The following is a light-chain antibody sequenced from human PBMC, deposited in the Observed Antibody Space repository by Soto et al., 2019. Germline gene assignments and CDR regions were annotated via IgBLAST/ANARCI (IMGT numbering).Light chain of an antibody. Sequence: EIVLTQSPATLSLSPGERATLSCRASQSVSSYLAWYQQKPGQAPRLLIYDASNRATGIPARFSGSGSGTDFTLTISSLEPEDFAVYSCQQRSNWPPVITFGGGTKVEIK. CDR3: QQRSNWPPVIT. CDR1: QSVSSY. J-gene: IGKJ4*01. V-gene: IGKV3-11*01. CDR2: DAS.